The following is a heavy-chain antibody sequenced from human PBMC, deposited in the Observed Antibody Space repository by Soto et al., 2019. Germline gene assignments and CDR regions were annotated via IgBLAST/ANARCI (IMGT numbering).Heavy chain of an antibody. J-gene: IGHJ4*02. Sequence: QITLKESGPTLVKPTQTLTLTCTFSGFSLSTNGVGVGWIRQPPGKALEWLALIYWDDDKRYSPSLKSRLTITKDTSKNRVALTMTNMDPVDTATYYCAHSPRITMYDYWGQGTLVTVFS. CDR2: IYWDDDK. CDR1: GFSLSTNGVG. V-gene: IGHV2-5*02. D-gene: IGHD3-10*02. CDR3: AHSPRITMYDY.